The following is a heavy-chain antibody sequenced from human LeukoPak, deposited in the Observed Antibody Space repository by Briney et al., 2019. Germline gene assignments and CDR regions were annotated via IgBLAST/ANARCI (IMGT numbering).Heavy chain of an antibody. CDR2: IYSGGST. J-gene: IGHJ4*02. CDR1: GFTVSSNY. V-gene: IGHV3-53*01. D-gene: IGHD6-19*01. Sequence: GGSLRLSCAASGFTVSSNYMSWVRQAPGKGLEWVSVIYSGGSTYYADSVKGRFTISRDNSKNTLYLQMNSLRAEDTAVYYCAKAVSGNYIKGFDQWGQGTLVTVSS. CDR3: AKAVSGNYIKGFDQ.